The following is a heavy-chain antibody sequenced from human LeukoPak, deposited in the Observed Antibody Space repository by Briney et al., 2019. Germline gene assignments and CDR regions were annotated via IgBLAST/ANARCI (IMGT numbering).Heavy chain of an antibody. D-gene: IGHD1-26*01. CDR2: ISSSSSYI. J-gene: IGHJ4*02. CDR1: GFTFSSYS. Sequence: PGGSLRLSCAASGFTFSSYSMNWVRQAPGKGLEWVSSISSSSSYIYYADSVKGRFTISRDNAKNSLYLQMNSLRAEDTAVYYCARDRFSGSYPLDYWGQGTLVTVSS. V-gene: IGHV3-21*04. CDR3: ARDRFSGSYPLDY.